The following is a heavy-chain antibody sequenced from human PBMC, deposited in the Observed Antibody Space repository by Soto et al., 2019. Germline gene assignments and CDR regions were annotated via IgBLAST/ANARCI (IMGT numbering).Heavy chain of an antibody. Sequence: PGGSLRLSCAASGITTSTYWMGWFRQAPGRGLEWVATIKQDGTEKYYMDSLKGRFTISRDNAISSLYLRMSSLRAEDTAVYFCVTGDHADYWGQGTLVTVSS. CDR2: IKQDGTEK. CDR1: GITTSTYW. D-gene: IGHD3-10*01. V-gene: IGHV3-7*03. CDR3: VTGDHADY. J-gene: IGHJ4*02.